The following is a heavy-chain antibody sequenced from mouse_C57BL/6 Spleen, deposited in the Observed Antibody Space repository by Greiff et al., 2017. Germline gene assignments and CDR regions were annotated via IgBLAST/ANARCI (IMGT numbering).Heavy chain of an antibody. D-gene: IGHD1-1*01. V-gene: IGHV1-15*01. CDR2: IDPETGGT. J-gene: IGHJ1*03. Sequence: QVQLQQSGAELVRPGASVTLSCKASGYTFTDYEMHWVKQTPVHGLEWIGAIDPETGGTAYNQKFKGKAILTADKSSSTAYMELRSLTSEDSAVYYCTRIVEGYFDVWGTGTTVTVSS. CDR3: TRIVEGYFDV. CDR1: GYTFTDYE.